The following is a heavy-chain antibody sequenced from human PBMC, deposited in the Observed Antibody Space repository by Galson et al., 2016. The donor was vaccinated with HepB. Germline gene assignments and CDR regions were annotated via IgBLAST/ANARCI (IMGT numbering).Heavy chain of an antibody. CDR3: AKERLVRRIFDH. Sequence: SLRLSCAASGFVFSNFGLSWVRQAPGEGLEWVASISTRRTTYYSDSVQGRFTISRDNSNNTLYLQMNGLRAEDTALYYCAKERLVRRIFDHWGQGTLLTVSS. V-gene: IGHV3-23*01. J-gene: IGHJ4*02. D-gene: IGHD1-1*01. CDR1: GFVFSNFG. CDR2: ISTRRTT.